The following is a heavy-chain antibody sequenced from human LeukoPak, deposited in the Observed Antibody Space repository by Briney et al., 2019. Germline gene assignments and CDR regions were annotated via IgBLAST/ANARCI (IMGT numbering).Heavy chain of an antibody. J-gene: IGHJ3*02. CDR2: INTDTGNP. Sequence: ASVKVSCKASRYTFTTYAMNWVRQAPGQGPEWMGWINTDTGNPTCAQGFTGRFVFSLDTSVSTAYLQISSLKAEDTAVCYCARGTYGGNSGDTFDIWGQGTMVTVSS. CDR1: RYTFTTYA. D-gene: IGHD4-23*01. V-gene: IGHV7-4-1*02. CDR3: ARGTYGGNSGDTFDI.